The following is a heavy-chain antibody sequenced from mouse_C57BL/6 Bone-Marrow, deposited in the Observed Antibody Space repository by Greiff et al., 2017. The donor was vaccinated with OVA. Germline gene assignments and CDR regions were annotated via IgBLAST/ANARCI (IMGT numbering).Heavy chain of an antibody. CDR1: GYTFTRYW. Sequence: VQLQQPGAELVMPGASVKLSCKASGYTFTRYWMHWVKQRPGQGLEWIGELDPYDSYTNYNQKFKGKSTLTVDKSSGTAYMQLSSLTSEDSAVYYCARENYSNYLDYWGQGTTLTVSA. CDR2: LDPYDSYT. D-gene: IGHD2-5*01. V-gene: IGHV1-69*01. CDR3: ARENYSNYLDY. J-gene: IGHJ2*01.